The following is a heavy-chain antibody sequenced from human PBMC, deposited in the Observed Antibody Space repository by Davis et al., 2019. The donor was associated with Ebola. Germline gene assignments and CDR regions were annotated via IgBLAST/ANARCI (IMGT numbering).Heavy chain of an antibody. D-gene: IGHD1-1*01. V-gene: IGHV4-34*01. CDR2: INHSGST. Sequence: PSETLSLTCAVYGGSFSGYYWSWIRQPPGKGLEWIGEINHSGSTNYNPSLKSRVTISVDTSKNQFSLKLSSVTAADTAVYYCARRHNPFDYWGQGTLVTVSS. CDR3: ARRHNPFDY. J-gene: IGHJ4*02. CDR1: GGSFSGYY.